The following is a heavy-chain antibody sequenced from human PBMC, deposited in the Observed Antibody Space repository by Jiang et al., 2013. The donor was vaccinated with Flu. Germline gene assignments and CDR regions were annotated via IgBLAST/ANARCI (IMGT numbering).Heavy chain of an antibody. CDR1: GFSVTDNF. V-gene: IGHV3-66*01. D-gene: IGHD3-22*01. Sequence: QLVESGGGLVQPAGSLTLSCAVSGFSVTDNFMSWIRQAPGKGLEWVASIYAGGNTYYTESVKGRFTVSRDTSENTLILHMISLRAEDTALYYCAREGGWDFQDSSQFSDAYDIWGQGTLVTVSS. CDR2: IYAGGNT. J-gene: IGHJ3*02. CDR3: AREGGWDFQDSSQFSDAYDI.